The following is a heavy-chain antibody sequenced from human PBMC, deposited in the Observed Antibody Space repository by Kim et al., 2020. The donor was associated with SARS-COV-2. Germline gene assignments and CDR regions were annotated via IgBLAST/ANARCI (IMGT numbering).Heavy chain of an antibody. CDR3: ARSLRYCSSTSCYAGSKDY. J-gene: IGHJ4*02. Sequence: SETLSLTCAVYGGSFSGYYWSWIRQPPGKGLEWIGEINHSGSTNYNPSLKSRVTISVDTSKNQFSLKLSSVTAADTAVYYCARSLRYCSSTSCYAGSKDYWGQGTLVTVSS. CDR1: GGSFSGYY. D-gene: IGHD2-2*01. V-gene: IGHV4-34*01. CDR2: INHSGST.